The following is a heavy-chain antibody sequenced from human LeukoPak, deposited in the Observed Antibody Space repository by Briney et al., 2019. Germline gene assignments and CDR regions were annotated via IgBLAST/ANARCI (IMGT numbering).Heavy chain of an antibody. CDR3: AKVGPRGYCSSTSCYTPPSGMDV. V-gene: IGHV3-23*01. J-gene: IGHJ6*02. CDR2: ISGSGGST. CDR1: GFSFSSSA. D-gene: IGHD2-2*02. Sequence: GGSLRLSCAASGFSFSSSAMSWVRQAPGKGLEWVSAISGSGGSTYYADSVKGRFTISRDNSKNTLYLQMNSLRAEDTAVYYCAKVGPRGYCSSTSCYTPPSGMDVWGQGTTVTVSS.